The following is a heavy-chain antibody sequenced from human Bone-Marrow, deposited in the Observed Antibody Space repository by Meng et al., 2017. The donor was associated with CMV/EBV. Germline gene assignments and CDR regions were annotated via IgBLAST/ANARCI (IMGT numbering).Heavy chain of an antibody. CDR3: ASEYCDSTTCYDY. Sequence: GESLKISCAASGFTFSSYWMHWVRQAPGKGLVWLARINSDGSSTTYADSVKGRFTISRDNAKNTLYLQMHSLRAEDTAVYYCASEYCDSTTCYDYWGPGTLVTVS. V-gene: IGHV3-74*01. CDR1: GFTFSSYW. J-gene: IGHJ4*02. CDR2: INSDGSST. D-gene: IGHD2/OR15-2a*01.